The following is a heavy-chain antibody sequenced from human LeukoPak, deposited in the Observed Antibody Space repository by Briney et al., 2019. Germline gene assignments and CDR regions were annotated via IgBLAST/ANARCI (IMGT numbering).Heavy chain of an antibody. CDR2: TSGDTYSA. CDR1: GFIFDDYA. J-gene: IGHJ5*02. D-gene: IGHD3-10*01. CDR3: AKDPLLSP. Sequence: SGGSLRLSCVASGFIFDDYAIHWVRQAPGKGLEWVSLTSGDTYSAYYADSVQGRFTISRDNSKNSLYLQMNSLRTEDSALYYCAKDPLLSPWGQGTLVTVSS. V-gene: IGHV3-43*02.